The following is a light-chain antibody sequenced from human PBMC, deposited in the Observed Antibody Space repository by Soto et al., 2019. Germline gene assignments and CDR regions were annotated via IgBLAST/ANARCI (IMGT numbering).Light chain of an antibody. Sequence: DIVMTQSPDSLAVSLGERATINCKSSQSVLYSSNKKNYLAWYQQKQGQPPKLLIYWASTRESGVPDRFSGRGSGTDFTLTISSLQAEDVAIYYCQQYYSTPLTFGGGTKVEIK. CDR1: QSVLYSSNKKNY. CDR3: QQYYSTPLT. V-gene: IGKV4-1*01. CDR2: WAS. J-gene: IGKJ4*01.